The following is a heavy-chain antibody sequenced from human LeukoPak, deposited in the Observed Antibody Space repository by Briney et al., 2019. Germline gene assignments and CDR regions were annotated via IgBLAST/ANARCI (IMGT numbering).Heavy chain of an antibody. CDR1: GGSISSGGYY. J-gene: IGHJ6*02. Sequence: SETLSLTCTVSGGSISSGGYYWSWIRQHPGKGLEWIGYIYYSGSTNYNPSLKSRVTISVDTSKNQFSLKLSSVTAADTAVYYCARTVVAANYYYYGMDVWGQGTTVTVSS. D-gene: IGHD2-15*01. CDR3: ARTVVAANYYYYGMDV. V-gene: IGHV4-61*08. CDR2: IYYSGST.